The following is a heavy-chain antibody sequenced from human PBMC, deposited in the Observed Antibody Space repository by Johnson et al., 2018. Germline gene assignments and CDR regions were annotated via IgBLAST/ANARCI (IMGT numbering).Heavy chain of an antibody. V-gene: IGHV3-21*01. CDR2: ISSSSSYI. CDR3: AKNTRGAFDI. J-gene: IGHJ3*02. CDR1: GFTFSSYN. Sequence: VQLVESGGGLVKPGGSLRLSCAASGFTFSSYNMNWVRQAPGTGLEWVSSISSSSSYIYYADSWKGRFTISRDNAKNSLYLQMHSLRAEDTAVYYCAKNTRGAFDIWGQGTMVTVSS. D-gene: IGHD2/OR15-2a*01.